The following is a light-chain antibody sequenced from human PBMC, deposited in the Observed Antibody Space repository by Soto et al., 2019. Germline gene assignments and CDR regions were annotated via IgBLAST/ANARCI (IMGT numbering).Light chain of an antibody. J-gene: IGLJ2*01. CDR1: SSDIGGYNY. CDR3: SSYTSGSALII. CDR2: DVS. Sequence: QSALTQPASVSGSPGQSITISCTGTSSDIGGYNYVSWYQQHPGTAPKLMIYDVSNWPSGVSYRFSGSKSGNTASLTISGLQAEDEADYYCSSYTSGSALIIFGGGTQLTVL. V-gene: IGLV2-14*01.